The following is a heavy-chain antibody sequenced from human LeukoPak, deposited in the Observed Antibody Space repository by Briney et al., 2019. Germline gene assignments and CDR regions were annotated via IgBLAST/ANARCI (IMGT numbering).Heavy chain of an antibody. V-gene: IGHV4-39*01. CDR1: GVSISRTTYY. CDR3: ARHGEMAVITHLDY. CDR2: IYYTGRT. J-gene: IGHJ4*02. D-gene: IGHD5-24*01. Sequence: SETLSLTCTVSGVSISRTTYYWGWIRQPPGKGLEWIGTIYYTGRTYYSPSLKSRVTISVDTSKNRFSLELISVTPADTAVYYCARHGEMAVITHLDYWGQGTLVTVSS.